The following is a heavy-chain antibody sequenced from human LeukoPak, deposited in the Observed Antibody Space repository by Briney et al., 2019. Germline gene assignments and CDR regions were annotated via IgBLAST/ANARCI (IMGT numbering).Heavy chain of an antibody. Sequence: PSETLSLTCAVSGGSISSGGYSWSWIRQPPGKGLEWIGNIYYSGSTNYNPSLKSRVTISVDTSKNQFSLNLKSVTAADTAVYYCARRGAGVGDGFDIWGQGTMVTVSS. V-gene: IGHV4-61*08. CDR2: IYYSGST. J-gene: IGHJ3*02. D-gene: IGHD6-19*01. CDR1: GGSISSGGYS. CDR3: ARRGAGVGDGFDI.